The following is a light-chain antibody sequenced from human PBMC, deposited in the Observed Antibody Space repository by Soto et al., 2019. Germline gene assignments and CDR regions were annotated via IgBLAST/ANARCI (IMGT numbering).Light chain of an antibody. Sequence: QSALTQPASVSGSPGQSITISCTGTSSDVGGYKYVSWYQHHPGKAPKLMISEVSNRPSGVSDRFSGSKSGNTASLTISGLQAEDEADYYCSSYTSSSTPVFGTGTQLTVL. CDR2: EVS. J-gene: IGLJ1*01. CDR1: SSDVGGYKY. CDR3: SSYTSSSTPV. V-gene: IGLV2-14*01.